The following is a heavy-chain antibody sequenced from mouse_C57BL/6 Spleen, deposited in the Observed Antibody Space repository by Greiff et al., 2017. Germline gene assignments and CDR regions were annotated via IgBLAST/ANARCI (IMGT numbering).Heavy chain of an antibody. V-gene: IGHV1-82*01. Sequence: QVQLKQSGPELVKPGASVKLSCKASGYAFSSSWMHWVKQRPGKGLEWIGRIYPGDGDTNYNGKFKGKATLTADKSSSTAYMQLSSLTSEDSAVYCCAGGYDYIYCDYWGKGTTRTVSS. CDR3: AGGYDYIYCDY. J-gene: IGHJ2*01. CDR2: IYPGDGDT. CDR1: GYAFSSSW. D-gene: IGHD2-4*01.